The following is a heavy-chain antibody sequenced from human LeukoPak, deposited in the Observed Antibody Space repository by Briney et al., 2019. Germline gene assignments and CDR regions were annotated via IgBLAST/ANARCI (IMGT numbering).Heavy chain of an antibody. CDR1: GFTVSSNY. CDR3: ASTSIIRGYDHDQYY. Sequence: GGSLRLSCAASGFTVSSNYMSWVRQAPGKGLEWVSVIHSDGATHYADSVKGRYTISRDTSKNTLYLQMNSLRAEDTAVYYCASTSIIRGYDHDQYYWGQGTLVTVSS. D-gene: IGHD5-12*01. J-gene: IGHJ4*02. CDR2: IHSDGAT. V-gene: IGHV3-53*01.